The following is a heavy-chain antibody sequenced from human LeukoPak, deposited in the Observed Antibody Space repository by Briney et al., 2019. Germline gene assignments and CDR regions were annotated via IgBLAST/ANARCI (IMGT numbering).Heavy chain of an antibody. CDR3: ARRPTVTTPLTA. D-gene: IGHD4-17*01. CDR1: GFTFSSCE. Sequence: GGSLRLSCAASGFTFSSCELSWVRQAPAKGLEWVSYISSSGSIIYYADSVKGRFTISRDSAKNSLYLQMNSLRAEDTAVYYCARRPTVTTPLTAWGQGTLVTVSS. V-gene: IGHV3-48*03. J-gene: IGHJ5*02. CDR2: ISSSGSII.